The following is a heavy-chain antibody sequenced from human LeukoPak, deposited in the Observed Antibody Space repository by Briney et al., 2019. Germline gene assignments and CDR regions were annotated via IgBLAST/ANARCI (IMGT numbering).Heavy chain of an antibody. Sequence: GGSLRLSCAASGFTFSSYEMNWVRQAPGKGLGWVSYISSSGSTIYYADSVKGRFTISRDNAKNSLYLQMNSLRAEDTAVYYCASSGELLHYYYGMDVWGQGTTVTVSS. D-gene: IGHD1-26*01. CDR2: ISSSGSTI. V-gene: IGHV3-48*03. CDR1: GFTFSSYE. CDR3: ASSGELLHYYYGMDV. J-gene: IGHJ6*02.